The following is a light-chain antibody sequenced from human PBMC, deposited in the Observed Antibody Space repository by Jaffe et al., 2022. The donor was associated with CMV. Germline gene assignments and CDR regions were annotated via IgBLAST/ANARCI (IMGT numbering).Light chain of an antibody. CDR2: EVS. CDR3: MQGIHLPLA. V-gene: IGKV2-29*02. CDR1: QSLLHSDGKTY. Sequence: DIVMTQTPLSLSVTPGQPASISCKSSQSLLHSDGKTYLYWYLQKPGQSPHLLIYEVSRRFSGVPDRFSGSGSGTDFTLKISRVEAEDVGVYYCMQGIHLPLAFGPGTKVDIK. J-gene: IGKJ3*01.